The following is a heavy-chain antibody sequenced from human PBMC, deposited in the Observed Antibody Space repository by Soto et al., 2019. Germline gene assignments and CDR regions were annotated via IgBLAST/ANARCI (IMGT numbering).Heavy chain of an antibody. CDR3: ARGRGYSYGYGPAVDY. J-gene: IGHJ4*02. Sequence: GASVKVSCKASGYTFTVYYMHLVRQAPGQGLEWMGWINPNSGGTNYAQKFQGWVTMTRDTSISTAYMELSRLRSDDTAVYYCARGRGYSYGYGPAVDYWGQGTLVTVSS. D-gene: IGHD5-18*01. CDR2: INPNSGGT. V-gene: IGHV1-2*04. CDR1: GYTFTVYY.